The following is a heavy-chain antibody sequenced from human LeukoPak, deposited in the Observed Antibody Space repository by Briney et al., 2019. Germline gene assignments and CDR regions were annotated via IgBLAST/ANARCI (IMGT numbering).Heavy chain of an antibody. V-gene: IGHV4-59*08. J-gene: IGHJ4*02. Sequence: SSETLSLTCTVSGGSISSYYWSWIRQPPRKGLEWIGYIYYSGSTNYNPSLKSRVTISVDTSRNHLSLKLPSVTAADTAVYFCASLGSYHDFWGQGALVTVSS. D-gene: IGHD1-26*01. CDR2: IYYSGST. CDR1: GGSISSYY. CDR3: ASLGSYHDF.